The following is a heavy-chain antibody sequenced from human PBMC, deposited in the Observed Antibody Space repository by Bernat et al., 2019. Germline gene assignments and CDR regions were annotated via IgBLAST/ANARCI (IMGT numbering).Heavy chain of an antibody. CDR3: ARGFRGVAGMRRGNWFDP. CDR2: INHSGST. J-gene: IGHJ5*02. Sequence: QVQLQQWGAGLLKPSETLSLTCAVYGGSFSGYYWSWIRQPPGKGLEWIGEINHSGSTNYNPSLKRRVTLAVDTSKNQYSLQLRSVTDADTAVYYCARGFRGVAGMRRGNWFDPWGQGTLVTVSS. V-gene: IGHV4-34*01. D-gene: IGHD6-19*01. CDR1: GGSFSGYY.